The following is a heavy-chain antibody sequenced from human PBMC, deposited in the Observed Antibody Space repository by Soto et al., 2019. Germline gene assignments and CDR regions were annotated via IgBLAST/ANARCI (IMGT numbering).Heavy chain of an antibody. J-gene: IGHJ6*02. CDR1: GGSISSNSYY. CDR3: VRFSGLDV. Sequence: PSETLSLTCTVSGGSISSNSYYWGWIRQPPGKGLEWIGSIYYSGSTYYNPSLKSRVTISVDTSKNTLHLQMSSLRSEDTAVYYCVRFSGLDVWGQGTTVTVSS. V-gene: IGHV4-39*01. CDR2: IYYSGST.